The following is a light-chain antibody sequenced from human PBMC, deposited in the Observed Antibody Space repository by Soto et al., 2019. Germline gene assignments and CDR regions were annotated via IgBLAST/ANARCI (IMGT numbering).Light chain of an antibody. CDR3: CSYAGGHPCGVI. V-gene: IGLV2-11*01. J-gene: IGLJ2*01. CDR2: DIN. CDR1: SSDVGAYNY. Sequence: QSVLTQPRSVSGSPGQSVAISCTGTSSDVGAYNYVSWYQQHPGKAPKLMIYDINQRPSGVPDRFSGSKSGNTASLTISGLQSEDEADYYCCSYAGGHPCGVIFGGGTKLTVL.